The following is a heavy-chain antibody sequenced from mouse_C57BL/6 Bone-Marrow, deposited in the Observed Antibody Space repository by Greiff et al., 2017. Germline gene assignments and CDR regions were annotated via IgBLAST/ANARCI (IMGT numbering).Heavy chain of an antibody. CDR1: GFSLSTFGLG. Sequence: QVTLKVSGPGILQPSQTLSLTCSFSGFSLSTFGLGVGWIRQPSGKGLEWLAHLWWDDDKYYNPALKSRPTISKDTSKNQVFLKIANVDTADTATYYCARKWGTGTSGFAYWGQGTLVTVSA. CDR2: LWWDDDK. D-gene: IGHD4-1*01. V-gene: IGHV8-8*01. J-gene: IGHJ3*01. CDR3: ARKWGTGTSGFAY.